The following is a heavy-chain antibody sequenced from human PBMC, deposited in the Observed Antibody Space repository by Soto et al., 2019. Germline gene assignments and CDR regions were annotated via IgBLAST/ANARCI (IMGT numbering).Heavy chain of an antibody. D-gene: IGHD6-6*01. J-gene: IGHJ6*03. Sequence: GASVKVSCKASGYTFTSYGISWVRQAPGQRLEWMGWISAYNGNTNYAQKLQGRVTMTTDTSTSTAYMELRSLRSDDTAVYYCARDRGIAARKYYYYMDVWGKGTTVTVSS. CDR2: ISAYNGNT. CDR1: GYTFTSYG. CDR3: ARDRGIAARKYYYYMDV. V-gene: IGHV1-18*01.